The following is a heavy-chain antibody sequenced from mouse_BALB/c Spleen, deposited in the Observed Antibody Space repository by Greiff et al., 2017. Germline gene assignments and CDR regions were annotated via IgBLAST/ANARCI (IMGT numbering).Heavy chain of an antibody. CDR1: GFTFSSFG. Sequence: EVQLVESGGGLVQPGGSRKLSCAASGFTFSSFGMHWVRQAPEKGLEWVAYISSGSSTIYYADTVKGRFTISRDNPKNTLFLQMTSLRSEDTAMYYCARSKDYRYYFDYWGQGTTRTVSS. V-gene: IGHV5-17*02. CDR3: ARSKDYRYYFDY. CDR2: ISSGSSTI. J-gene: IGHJ2*01. D-gene: IGHD2-14*01.